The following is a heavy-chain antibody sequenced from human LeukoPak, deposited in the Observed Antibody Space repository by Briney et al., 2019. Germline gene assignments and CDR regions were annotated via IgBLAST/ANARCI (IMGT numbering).Heavy chain of an antibody. CDR3: ARIGIAVAGRVY. CDR1: GGSFSGYY. V-gene: IGHV4-34*01. Sequence: SETLSLTCAVYGGSFSGYYWSWIRQPPGKGLEWIGEINHSGSTNYNPSLKSRVTISVDTSKYQFSLKLSSVTAADTAVYYCARIGIAVAGRVYWGQGTLVTVSS. CDR2: INHSGST. D-gene: IGHD6-19*01. J-gene: IGHJ4*02.